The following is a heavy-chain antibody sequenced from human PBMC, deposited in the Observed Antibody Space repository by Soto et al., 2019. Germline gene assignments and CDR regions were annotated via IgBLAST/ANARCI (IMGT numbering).Heavy chain of an antibody. CDR1: GGTFSSYA. Sequence: QVQLVQSGAEVKKPESSVKVSCKASGGTFSSYAISWVRQAPGQGLEWMGGIIPISGTANYAQKFQGRVSITADESTSTAYMELSSLGSEDTAVYSCARATGGLGHRASDIVPFDPWGQGTLGTVSS. V-gene: IGHV1-69*12. CDR2: IIPISGTA. J-gene: IGHJ5*02. CDR3: ARATGGLGHRASDIVPFDP. D-gene: IGHD3-16*01.